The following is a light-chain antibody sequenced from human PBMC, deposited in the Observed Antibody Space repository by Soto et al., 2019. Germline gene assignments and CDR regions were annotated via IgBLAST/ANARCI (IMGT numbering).Light chain of an antibody. J-gene: IGLJ3*02. Sequence: QSVLTQPPSVSGAPGQRVTISCTGNSSNIGAGYDVHWYQQLPGTVPKLLIYGNRNRPSGVPDRFSGSKSGTSASLAISGLRSEDEADYYCASRDDNLSGHWMFGGGTKLTVL. CDR1: SSNIGAGYD. CDR2: GNR. CDR3: ASRDDNLSGHWM. V-gene: IGLV1-40*01.